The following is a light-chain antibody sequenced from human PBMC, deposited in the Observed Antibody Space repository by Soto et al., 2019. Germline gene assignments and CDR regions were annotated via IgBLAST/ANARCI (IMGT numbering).Light chain of an antibody. J-gene: IGLJ1*01. CDR1: SSKNGAGYD. CDR3: QSYDSSLSGSYV. CDR2: GNN. Sequence: QSVLTQPPSVSGAPGQRVTISCTGSSSKNGAGYDVHWYQQLPGTAPKILIYGNNNRPSGVPDRFSGSKSCTSASLAITGLQAEDEADYYCQSYDSSLSGSYVFGTGTKVTVL. V-gene: IGLV1-40*01.